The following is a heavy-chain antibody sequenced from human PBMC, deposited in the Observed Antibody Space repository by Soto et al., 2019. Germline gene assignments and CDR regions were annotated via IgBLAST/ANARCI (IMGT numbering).Heavy chain of an antibody. Sequence: LRLSCAASGFTFSSYWMSWVRQAPGKGLEWVANIKQDGSEKYYVDSVKGRFTISRDNAKNSLYLQMNSLRAEDTAVYYCASGLNYGGNRPVIHWGQGTLVTVSS. J-gene: IGHJ4*02. D-gene: IGHD4-17*01. CDR1: GFTFSSYW. CDR2: IKQDGSEK. CDR3: ASGLNYGGNRPVIH. V-gene: IGHV3-7*01.